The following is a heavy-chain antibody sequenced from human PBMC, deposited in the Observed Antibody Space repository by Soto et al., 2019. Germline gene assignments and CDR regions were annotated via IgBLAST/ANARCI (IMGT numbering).Heavy chain of an antibody. Sequence: QVQLVQSGAEVKKPGSSVKISCRAPGDSFNNFALSWVRQAPGLGLEWMGGIIPIFATPTYAPKFQDRVTFTADEPTTTAYMELSTLRSDDTAVYYCARQLGAAFRNWFVALSGRGTLVTVSS. V-gene: IGHV1-69*12. J-gene: IGHJ2*01. CDR2: IIPIFATP. CDR1: GDSFNNFA. D-gene: IGHD3-10*01. CDR3: ARQLGAAFRNWFVAL.